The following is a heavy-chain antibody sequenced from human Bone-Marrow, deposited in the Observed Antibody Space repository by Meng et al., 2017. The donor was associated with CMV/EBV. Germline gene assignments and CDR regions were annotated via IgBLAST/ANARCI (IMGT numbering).Heavy chain of an antibody. CDR3: AGVGPLGGGGKSGSYGFEDY. J-gene: IGHJ4*02. CDR1: GFTVSSNY. Sequence: GESLKISCAASGFTVSSNYMSWVRQAPGKGLEWVSIIYNSGTTYYADSVKGRFTSSRDNSKNTLYLQLNSLRAEDTAVYYCAGVGPLGGGGKSGSYGFEDYWGQGTLVTVSS. CDR2: IYNSGTT. V-gene: IGHV3-53*01. D-gene: IGHD1-26*01.